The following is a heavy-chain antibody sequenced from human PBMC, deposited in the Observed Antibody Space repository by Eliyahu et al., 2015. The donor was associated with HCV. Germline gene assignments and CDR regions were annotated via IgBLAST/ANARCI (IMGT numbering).Heavy chain of an antibody. CDR3: ARANYYYGSGSYYHIYYYYGMDV. J-gene: IGHJ6*02. CDR2: INHSGST. Sequence: QVQLQQWGAGLLKPSETLSLTCAVYGGSFSGYYXXWIRQPPRKGLEWIGEINHSGSTNYNPSLKSRVTISVDTSKNQFSLKLSSVTAADTAVYYCARANYYYGSGSYYHIYYYYGMDVWGQGTTVTVSS. D-gene: IGHD3-10*01. V-gene: IGHV4-34*01. CDR1: GGSFSGYY.